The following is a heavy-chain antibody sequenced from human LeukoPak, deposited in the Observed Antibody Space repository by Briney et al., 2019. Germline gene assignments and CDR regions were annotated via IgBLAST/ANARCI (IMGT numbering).Heavy chain of an antibody. CDR1: GFTFNSYG. CDR3: ARDLGCSTSSCRYNWFDP. D-gene: IGHD2-2*01. CDR2: IRYDGSNK. V-gene: IGHV3-33*01. Sequence: GSSLRLSCAASGFTFNSYGMHWVRQAPGKGLEWGAVIRYDGSNKYYADSVKRRFTISRDNSKNTLYLQMNSLRAEDTAVYHCARDLGCSTSSCRYNWFDPWGQGTLVTVSS. J-gene: IGHJ5*02.